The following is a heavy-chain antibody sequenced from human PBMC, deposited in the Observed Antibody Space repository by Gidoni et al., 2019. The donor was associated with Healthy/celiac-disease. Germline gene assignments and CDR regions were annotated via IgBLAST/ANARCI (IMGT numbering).Heavy chain of an antibody. V-gene: IGHV1-18*01. D-gene: IGHD2-21*02. J-gene: IGHJ4*02. CDR1: GYTFTSYG. CDR3: ARVVVVTEADY. Sequence: QVQLVQAGAEVKKPGASVKVSCKAAGYTFTSYGISWVRQAPGQGLEGMGWLSAYNGHTNYAQTLQGRVTMTTDTSTSTAYMELRSLISDDTSVYYCARVVVVTEADYWGQGTLVTVSS. CDR2: LSAYNGHT.